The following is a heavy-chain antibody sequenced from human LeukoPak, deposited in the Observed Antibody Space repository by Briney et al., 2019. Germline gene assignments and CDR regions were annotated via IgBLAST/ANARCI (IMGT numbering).Heavy chain of an antibody. J-gene: IGHJ1*01. CDR3: ARNLVGAAEAGQYFQY. CDR2: ISGSGSRV. CDR1: GFIFSSYG. Sequence: GGSLRLSCAASGFIFSSYGMSWVRQGPGEGLEWVSAISGSGSRVYYTDSVKGRFTISRDKSKSTVYLQMNSLRAEDTAVYYCARNLVGAAEAGQYFQYWGQGTLVTVSS. D-gene: IGHD1-26*01. V-gene: IGHV3-23*01.